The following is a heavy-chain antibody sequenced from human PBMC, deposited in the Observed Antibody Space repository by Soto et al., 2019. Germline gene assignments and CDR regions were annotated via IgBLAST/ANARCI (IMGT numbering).Heavy chain of an antibody. J-gene: IGHJ5*02. CDR2: ISSSGSTI. CDR1: GFTFSSYE. D-gene: IGHD3-3*01. V-gene: IGHV3-48*03. CDR3: ASGTQAAYYDFWSGYCHGIHWFDP. Sequence: GGSLRLSCAASGFTFSSYEMNWVRQAPGKGLEWVSYISSSGSTIYYADSVKGRFTISRDNAKNSLYLQMNSLRAEDTAVYYCASGTQAAYYDFWSGYCHGIHWFDPWGQGTLVTSPQ.